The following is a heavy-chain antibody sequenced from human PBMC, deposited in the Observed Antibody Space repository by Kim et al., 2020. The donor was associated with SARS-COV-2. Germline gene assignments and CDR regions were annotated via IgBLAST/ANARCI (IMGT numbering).Heavy chain of an antibody. CDR1: DFMFSNYG. J-gene: IGHJ5*02. CDR2: ICTSGIDP. Sequence: GGSLRLSCVGSDFMFSNYGMSWVRQAPGKGLEWISVICTSGIDPKSADSVRGWFTFSSDTSNTTLHLQISSLRVDTTVFYCSTKGIVANNFSPW. D-gene: IGHD1-26*01. V-gene: IGHV3-23*05. CDR3: TKGIVANNFSP.